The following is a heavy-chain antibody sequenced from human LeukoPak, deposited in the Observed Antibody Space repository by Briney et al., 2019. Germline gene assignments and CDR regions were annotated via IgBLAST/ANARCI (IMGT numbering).Heavy chain of an antibody. CDR1: GGSFSGYY. J-gene: IGHJ5*02. D-gene: IGHD6-19*01. Sequence: PSETLSLTCAVYGGSFSGYYWSWIRQPPGKGLEWIGEINHSGSTNYNPSLKSRVTISVDTSKNQFSLKLSSVTAADTAVYYCAREACAVAVCEGHWFDPWGQGTLVTVSS. CDR2: INHSGST. V-gene: IGHV4-34*01. CDR3: AREACAVAVCEGHWFDP.